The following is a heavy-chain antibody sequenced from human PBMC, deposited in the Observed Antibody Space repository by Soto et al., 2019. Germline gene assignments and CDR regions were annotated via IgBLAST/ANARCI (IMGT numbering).Heavy chain of an antibody. V-gene: IGHV3-21*01. J-gene: IGHJ6*02. CDR1: GFTFSSYS. Sequence: EVQLVESGGGLVKPGGSLRLSCAASGFTFSSYSMNWVRQAPGKGLEWVSSISSSSSYIYYADSVKGRFTISRDNAKNSLYLQMNSLRAEDTAVYYCARDNNYDSSGYYYYYYGMDVWGQGTTVTVS. CDR2: ISSSSSYI. D-gene: IGHD3-22*01. CDR3: ARDNNYDSSGYYYYYYGMDV.